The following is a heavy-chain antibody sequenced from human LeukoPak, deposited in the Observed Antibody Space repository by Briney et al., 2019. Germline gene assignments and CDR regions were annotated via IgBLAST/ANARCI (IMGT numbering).Heavy chain of an antibody. J-gene: IGHJ4*02. CDR2: LNPNSGDT. V-gene: IGHV1-2*02. CDR3: AREFYDSSGYHFDY. D-gene: IGHD3-22*01. Sequence: ASVKVSCKASGYTFTGYYMHWVRQAPGQGLEWMGWLNPNSGDTNYAQKFQGRVTMTRDTSISTAYMELSRLRSDDTAVYYCAREFYDSSGYHFDYWGQGTLVTVSS. CDR1: GYTFTGYY.